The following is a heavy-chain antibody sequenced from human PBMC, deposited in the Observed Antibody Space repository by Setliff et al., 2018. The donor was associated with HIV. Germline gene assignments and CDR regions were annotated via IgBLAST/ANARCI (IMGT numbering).Heavy chain of an antibody. Sequence: PSETLSLTCTVSGGSISSHYWSWIRQPPGKGLEWIGSIYYSGSTNYNPSLKSRVTISVDTSKNQFSLTLNSVTAADSAVYYCARVEAKVRGATYGMDVWGQGTTVTVSS. CDR2: IYYSGST. CDR3: ARVEAKVRGATYGMDV. D-gene: IGHD3-10*01. V-gene: IGHV4-59*11. CDR1: GGSISSHY. J-gene: IGHJ6*02.